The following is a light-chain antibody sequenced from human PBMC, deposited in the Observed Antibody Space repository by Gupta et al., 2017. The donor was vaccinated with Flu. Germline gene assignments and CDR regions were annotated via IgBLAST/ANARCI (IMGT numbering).Light chain of an antibody. J-gene: IGKJ3*01. CDR3: QKYKRDVFT. Sequence: QLTHSPSTLSASVGDRVTITCRASQTISSWLAWYQQKPGMAPKLLIYKASILESGVPSRFSGSGSGTEFTLIISSLQPDDFATYYCQKYKRDVFTFGPGTKVDIK. V-gene: IGKV1-5*03. CDR2: KAS. CDR1: QTISSW.